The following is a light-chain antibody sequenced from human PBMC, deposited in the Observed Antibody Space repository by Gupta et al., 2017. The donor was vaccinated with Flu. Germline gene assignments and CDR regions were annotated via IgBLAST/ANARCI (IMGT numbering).Light chain of an antibody. CDR3: QNWDTAIGV. J-gene: IGLJ3*02. CDR2: LNRDGSR. Sequence: QLVLTHSPSASSSLGASVNLTCTLRSGHVNYAIAWHQQQPEKGPRHLMKLNRDGSRIKGDGIPARVSGSSYAADRSLTISSLQSEDEYYCYGQNWDTAIGVFGGGTKLTVL. V-gene: IGLV4-69*01. CDR1: SGHVNYA.